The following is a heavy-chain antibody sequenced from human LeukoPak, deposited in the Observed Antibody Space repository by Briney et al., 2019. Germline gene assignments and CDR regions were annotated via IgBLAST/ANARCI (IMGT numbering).Heavy chain of an antibody. CDR2: IIPLFGTA. V-gene: IGHV1-69*05. D-gene: IGHD2-8*01. CDR3: ARARCTNGVCLLNWFDP. CDR1: AGTFSSYA. J-gene: IGHJ5*02. Sequence: ASVKVSCKASAGTFSSYAISWVRQAPGHGLEWMGRIIPLFGTANYAQKFQGRVTFTTDESTITAYMELSSLRSEDTAVYYCARARCTNGVCLLNWFDPWGQGTLVTVSS.